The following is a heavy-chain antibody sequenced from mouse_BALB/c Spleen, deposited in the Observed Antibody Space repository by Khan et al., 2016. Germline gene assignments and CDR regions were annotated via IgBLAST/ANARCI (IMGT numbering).Heavy chain of an antibody. J-gene: IGHJ3*01. Sequence: EVKLLESGGGLVQPGGSLKLSCAASGFDFSRYWMSWVRQAPGQGLEWIGEINPDSSTINYTPSLKDKFIIPRDKANNTLYLQMSKVRSEDTALYDWARAGYYGYLAYWGQGTLVTVSA. D-gene: IGHD1-1*01. CDR1: GFDFSRYW. V-gene: IGHV4-1*02. CDR3: ARAGYYGYLAY. CDR2: INPDSSTI.